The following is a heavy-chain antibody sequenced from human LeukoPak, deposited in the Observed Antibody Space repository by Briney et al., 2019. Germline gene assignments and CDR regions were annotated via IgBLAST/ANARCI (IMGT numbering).Heavy chain of an antibody. CDR1: GGSVSSYY. Sequence: SETLSLTCTASGGSVSSYYWSWIRQPAGKGLEWIGRIYTSGSTNYNPSLKSRVTMSVDTSKNQFSLKLSSVTAADTAVYYCARDIDPLYYFDYWGQGTLVTVSS. J-gene: IGHJ4*02. V-gene: IGHV4-4*07. D-gene: IGHD2-15*01. CDR3: ARDIDPLYYFDY. CDR2: IYTSGST.